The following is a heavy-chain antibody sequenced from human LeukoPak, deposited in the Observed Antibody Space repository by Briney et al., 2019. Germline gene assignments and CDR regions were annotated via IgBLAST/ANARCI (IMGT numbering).Heavy chain of an antibody. CDR1: GVTFSTSA. J-gene: IGHJ4*02. Sequence: GGSLRLSCAAPGVTFSTSAMTWVRQAPGKGLEWVSRIRTIGERTYNADSGKGRSTTSRDNSKNTLYLKMNSLRAEDTAGYYCARAAVGTSCCTAVDYWGQGTLVTASS. CDR2: IRTIGERT. V-gene: IGHV3-23*01. CDR3: ARAAVGTSCCTAVDY. D-gene: IGHD1-26*01.